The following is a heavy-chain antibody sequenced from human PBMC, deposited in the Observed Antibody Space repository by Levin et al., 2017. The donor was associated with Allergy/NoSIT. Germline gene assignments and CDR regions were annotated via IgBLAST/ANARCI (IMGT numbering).Heavy chain of an antibody. D-gene: IGHD2-15*01. CDR3: ARAVYRVVARRAFDI. CDR1: GYTFTSYG. CDR2: ISAYNGNT. J-gene: IGHJ3*02. V-gene: IGHV1-18*01. Sequence: ASVKVSCKASGYTFTSYGISWVRQAPGQGLEWMGWISAYNGNTNYAQKLQGRVTMTTDTSTSTAYMELRSLRSDDTAVYYCARAVYRVVARRAFDIWGQGTMVTVSS.